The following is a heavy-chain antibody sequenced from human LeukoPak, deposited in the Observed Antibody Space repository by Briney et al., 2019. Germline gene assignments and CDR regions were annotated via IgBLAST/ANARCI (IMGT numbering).Heavy chain of an antibody. Sequence: PSETLSLTCTVSGGSISSYYWSWIRQPPGKGLEWIGYIYYSGSTNYNPSLKSRVTISVDTSKNQLSLKLSSVTAADTAVYYCARHDALYNWFDPWGQGTLVTVSS. J-gene: IGHJ5*02. CDR3: ARHDALYNWFDP. V-gene: IGHV4-59*08. CDR1: GGSISSYY. CDR2: IYYSGST.